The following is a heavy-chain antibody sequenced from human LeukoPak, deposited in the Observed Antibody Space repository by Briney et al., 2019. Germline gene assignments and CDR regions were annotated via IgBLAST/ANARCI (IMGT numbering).Heavy chain of an antibody. Sequence: GGSLRLSCAASGFSFSNYGMHWVRQAPGKGLEWVAFIWYDGSQEYYADSVKGRFTISRDNSKNTLYLQMNSLGPDDTAVYYCAKVRTPGTSYFDYWGQGTLVTVSS. CDR1: GFSFSNYG. CDR2: IWYDGSQE. J-gene: IGHJ4*02. CDR3: AKVRTPGTSYFDY. V-gene: IGHV3-30*02. D-gene: IGHD1-1*01.